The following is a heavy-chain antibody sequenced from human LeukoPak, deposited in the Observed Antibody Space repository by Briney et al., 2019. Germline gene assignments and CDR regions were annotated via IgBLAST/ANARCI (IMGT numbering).Heavy chain of an antibody. Sequence: PGGSLRLSCAASGFTFSSYSLNWVRQAPGKGLEWVSSISSSSSYIYYADSVKGRFTISRDNSKNTLYLQMNSLRAEDTAVYYCAKRWQGIAAAAKTDAFDIWGQGTMVTVSS. V-gene: IGHV3-21*04. J-gene: IGHJ3*02. CDR1: GFTFSSYS. D-gene: IGHD6-13*01. CDR2: ISSSSSYI. CDR3: AKRWQGIAAAAKTDAFDI.